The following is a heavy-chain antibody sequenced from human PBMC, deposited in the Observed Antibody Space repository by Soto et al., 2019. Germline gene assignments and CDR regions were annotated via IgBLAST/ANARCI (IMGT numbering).Heavy chain of an antibody. CDR1: GYTFTSYA. CDR2: INAGNGNT. V-gene: IGHV1-3*01. Sequence: QVQLVQSGAEVKKPGASVKVSCKASGYTFTSYAMHWVRQAPGQRLEGMGWINAGNGNTKYSQKFQGRVTITRDTSASTAYMELSSLRSEDTAVYYCARDRSITIFGVVIERDNAFDIWGQGTMVTVSS. J-gene: IGHJ3*02. D-gene: IGHD3-3*01. CDR3: ARDRSITIFGVVIERDNAFDI.